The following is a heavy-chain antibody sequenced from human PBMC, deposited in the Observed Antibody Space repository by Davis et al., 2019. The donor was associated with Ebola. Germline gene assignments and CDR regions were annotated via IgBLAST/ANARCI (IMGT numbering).Heavy chain of an antibody. J-gene: IGHJ6*02. CDR3: AKDKGCSGGSCYYYYYGMDV. CDR2: IWYDGSNK. CDR1: GFTFSRYG. V-gene: IGHV3-33*06. D-gene: IGHD2-15*01. Sequence: PGGSLRLSCAASGFTFSRYGMHWVRQAPGKGLEWVAVIWYDGSNKYYADSVKGRFTISRDNSKNTLYLQMNSLRAEDTAVYYCAKDKGCSGGSCYYYYYGMDVWGQGTTVTVSS.